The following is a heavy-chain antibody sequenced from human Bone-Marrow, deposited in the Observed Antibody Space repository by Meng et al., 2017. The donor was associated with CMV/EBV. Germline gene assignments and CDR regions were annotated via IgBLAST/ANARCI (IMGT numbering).Heavy chain of an antibody. J-gene: IGHJ6*02. CDR3: ARGHVGVVPFDGMDV. Sequence: LRLSCAISGDSVSSNSAAWNWIRQSPSRGLEWLGRTYYRSKWYNDYAVSVKGRITINPDTSKNQFSLQLNSVTPEDTAVYYCARGHVGVVPFDGMDVWGQGTTVTVSS. CDR2: TYYRSKWYN. V-gene: IGHV6-1*01. CDR1: GDSVSSNSAA. D-gene: IGHD3-3*01.